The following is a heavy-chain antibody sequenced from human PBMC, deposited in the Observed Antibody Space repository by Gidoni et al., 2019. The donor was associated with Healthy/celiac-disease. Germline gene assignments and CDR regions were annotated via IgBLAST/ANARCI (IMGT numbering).Heavy chain of an antibody. CDR3: ATGDGYSGFVSQDYYFGMDV. J-gene: IGHJ6*02. Sequence: EVQLLETGGGLVQPGGALRLSCAAYGFPFSSYAMSWLRQAPVKGLALGSAISGSEGSTKYADSVKGQFTISMDNSKNTLYLQMHSLRAEDTAVYYCATGDGYSGFVSQDYYFGMDVLGQGTTVTVSS. CDR1: GFPFSSYA. CDR2: ISGSEGST. V-gene: IGHV3-23*01. D-gene: IGHD2-21*02.